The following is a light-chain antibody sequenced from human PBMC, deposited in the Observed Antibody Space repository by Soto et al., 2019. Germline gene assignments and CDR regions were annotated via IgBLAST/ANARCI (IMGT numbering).Light chain of an antibody. J-gene: IGKJ1*01. Sequence: DIQMTQSPSTLSASVGDRVTITCRTSQSVNSWLAWYQQKPGKAPKLLIYDASSLESGVPSRFSGSGSGTEFTLTISSLQPDYFATYYRQQYRSYSPWTFGQGTKVEIK. V-gene: IGKV1-5*01. CDR3: QQYRSYSPWT. CDR2: DAS. CDR1: QSVNSW.